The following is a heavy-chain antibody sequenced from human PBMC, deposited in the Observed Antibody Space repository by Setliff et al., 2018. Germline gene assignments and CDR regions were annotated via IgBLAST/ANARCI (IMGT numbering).Heavy chain of an antibody. J-gene: IGHJ5*02. CDR1: GYTFTGYY. CDR2: INPNSGGT. D-gene: IGHD6-19*01. CDR3: AREEVGRYSSGWYISSDNWFDP. V-gene: IGHV1-2*02. Sequence: ASVKVSCKASGYTFTGYYMHWVRQAPGQGLEWMGWINPNSGGTNDAQKFQGRVTMTRDTSISTAYMELSRLSSDDTAVYYWAREEVGRYSSGWYISSDNWFDPWGQVTLVTVSS.